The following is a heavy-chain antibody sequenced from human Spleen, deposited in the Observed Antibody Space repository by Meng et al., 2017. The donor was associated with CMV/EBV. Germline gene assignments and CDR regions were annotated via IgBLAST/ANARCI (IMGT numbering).Heavy chain of an antibody. V-gene: IGHV3-21*01. CDR1: GFTFSSYS. Sequence: GESLKISCAASGFTFSSYSMNWVRQAPGKGLEWISSISSTISYIYHADSVKGRFIISRDNAKNTLYLQMNSLRAEDTAVYYCARDSLVDTAEVYYYGMDVWGQGTTVTVSS. CDR2: ISSTISYI. CDR3: ARDSLVDTAEVYYYGMDV. D-gene: IGHD5-18*01. J-gene: IGHJ6*02.